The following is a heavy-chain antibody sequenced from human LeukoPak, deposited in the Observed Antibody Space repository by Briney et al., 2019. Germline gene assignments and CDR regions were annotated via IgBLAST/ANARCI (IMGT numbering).Heavy chain of an antibody. CDR2: ISGSGGST. CDR1: GFTFSSYA. D-gene: IGHD6-19*01. CDR3: AKGSYSSGWYESDY. Sequence: GGSLRLSCAASGFTFSSYAMSWVRQAPGKGLEWVSAISGSGGSTYYADSVKGRFTISRDNSKNTLYLQMNSLRAEDTAVYYCAKGSYSSGWYESDYWGQGSLVTVSS. V-gene: IGHV3-23*01. J-gene: IGHJ4*02.